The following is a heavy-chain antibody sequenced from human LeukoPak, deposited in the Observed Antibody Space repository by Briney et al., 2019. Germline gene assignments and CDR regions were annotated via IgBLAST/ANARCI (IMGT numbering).Heavy chain of an antibody. J-gene: IGHJ4*02. Sequence: GGSLRLSCAASGFTFDDCAMHWVRQAPGKGLEWVSGTSWNGGRIGYADSVKGRFTISRDNAKNSLYLQMNSLRAEDTAVYYCARGSLVRGGGFDYWGQGTLVTVSS. CDR3: ARGSLVRGGGFDY. D-gene: IGHD3-10*01. V-gene: IGHV3-9*01. CDR1: GFTFDDCA. CDR2: TSWNGGRI.